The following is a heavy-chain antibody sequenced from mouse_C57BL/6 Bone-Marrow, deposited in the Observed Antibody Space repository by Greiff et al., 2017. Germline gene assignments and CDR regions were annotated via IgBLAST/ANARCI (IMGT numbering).Heavy chain of an antibody. J-gene: IGHJ3*01. V-gene: IGHV1-50*01. Sequence: QVQLQQPGAELVKPGASVKLSCKASGYTFTSYWMQWVKQRPGQGLEWIGEIDPSDSYTNYNQKFKGKATLTVDPSSSTAYMQLSSLTSEGSAVYYCARRGGFAYWGQGTLVTVSA. CDR2: IDPSDSYT. CDR3: ARRGGFAY. CDR1: GYTFTSYW.